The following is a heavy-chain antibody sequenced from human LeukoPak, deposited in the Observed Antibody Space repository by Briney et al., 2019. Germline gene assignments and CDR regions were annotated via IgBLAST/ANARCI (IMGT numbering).Heavy chain of an antibody. CDR3: AREASSWFDP. D-gene: IGHD6-13*01. CDR2: IIPIFGTA. CDR1: GYTFTSYY. J-gene: IGHJ5*02. Sequence: ASVKVSCKASGYTFTSYYMHWVRQAPGQGLEWMGGIIPIFGTANYAQKFQGRVTITADESTSTAYMELSSLRSEDTAVYYCAREASSWFDPWGQGTLVTVSS. V-gene: IGHV1-69*13.